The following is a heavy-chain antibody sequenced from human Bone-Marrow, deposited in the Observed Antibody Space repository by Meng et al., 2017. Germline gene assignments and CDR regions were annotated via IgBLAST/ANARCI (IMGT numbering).Heavy chain of an antibody. CDR3: VRDEDISAAGKLFGDY. J-gene: IGHJ4*02. D-gene: IGHD6-13*01. CDR2: IDPKSGDT. CDR1: GYNFPDYW. V-gene: IGHV1-2*06. Sequence: ASVKVSCKPSGYNFPDYWLHWVRRAPGQGLEWMGRIDPKSGDTHYAQSFQGRVTMTGDTSISTAYMELSGLRSDDTAMYYCVRDEDISAAGKLFGDYWGQGTVVTVSS.